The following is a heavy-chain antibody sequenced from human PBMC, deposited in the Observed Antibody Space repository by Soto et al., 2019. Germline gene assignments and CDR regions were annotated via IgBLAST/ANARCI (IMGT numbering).Heavy chain of an antibody. CDR1: GVTCVSYG. D-gene: IGHD2-2*03. V-gene: IGHV3-33*08. J-gene: IGHJ6*02. Sequence: SQRLSWAVSGVTCVSYGMHWVLQKQRKGLEWVSYISYDGSNKYYADSVKGRFTIPRDNSKNTLYLQMNSLRAEDTAVYYCARDGYCSSTSCHAATIYYYYGMDVWGQGTTVTVSS. CDR3: ARDGYCSSTSCHAATIYYYYGMDV. CDR2: ISYDGSNK.